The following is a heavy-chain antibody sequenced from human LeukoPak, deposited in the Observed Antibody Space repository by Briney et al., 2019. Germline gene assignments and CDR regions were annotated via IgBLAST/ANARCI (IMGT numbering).Heavy chain of an antibody. J-gene: IGHJ3*02. CDR1: GFSLPTSGAS. CDR3: AYAPYDRLCKHSFDI. V-gene: IGHV2-5*02. Sequence: SGPTLLKPTPTLTLTSTFSGFSLPTSGASVGWIRQPPGKALEGVSPINWDDDTRDSPSLKSRLAITMDTSKNQVVLVMTSMGPEDTATYYCAYAPYDRLCKHSFDIWGQGTLVSVSS. CDR2: INWDDDT. D-gene: IGHD3-22*01.